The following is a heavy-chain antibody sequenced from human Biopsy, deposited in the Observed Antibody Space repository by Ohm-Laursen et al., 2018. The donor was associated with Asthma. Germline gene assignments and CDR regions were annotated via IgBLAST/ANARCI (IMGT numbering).Heavy chain of an antibody. V-gene: IGHV4-59*01. CDR1: GGSISGFY. CDR2: IYYTGTT. CDR3: ARDFGGWYYFDN. D-gene: IGHD3-3*01. Sequence: SETLSLTCNASGGSISGFYWSWIRQPPGKGLEWIGYIYYTGTTNYNPSLKSRVSISVDTSKNQFSLKLTSVTAADTAVYYCARDFGGWYYFDNWGQGSLVTVSS. J-gene: IGHJ4*02.